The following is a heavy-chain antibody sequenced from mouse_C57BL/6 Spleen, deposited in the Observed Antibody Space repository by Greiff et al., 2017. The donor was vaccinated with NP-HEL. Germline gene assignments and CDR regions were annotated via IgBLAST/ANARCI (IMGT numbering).Heavy chain of an antibody. CDR1: GYTFTDYE. CDR2: IDPETGGT. J-gene: IGHJ4*01. V-gene: IGHV1-15*01. Sequence: QVQLQQSGAELVRPGASVTLSCKASGYTFTDYEMHWVKQTPVHGLEWIGAIDPETGGTAYNQKFKGKAILTADKSSSTAYMELRSLTSEDSAVYYCTRRLPRDYYVMDYWGQGTSVTVSS. D-gene: IGHD2-4*01. CDR3: TRRLPRDYYVMDY.